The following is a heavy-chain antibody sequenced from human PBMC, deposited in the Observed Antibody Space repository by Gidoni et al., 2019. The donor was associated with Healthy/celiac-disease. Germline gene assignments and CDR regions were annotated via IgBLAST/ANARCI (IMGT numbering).Heavy chain of an antibody. Sequence: QVQLVQSGAEVKKPGSSVKVSCKVSGGTFSSYTISWVRQAPGQGLEWMGRIIPILGIANYAQKFQGRVTITADKSTSTAYMELSSLRSEDTAVYYCARVGEYSSSWYENDYWGQGTLVTVSS. CDR1: GGTFSSYT. D-gene: IGHD6-13*01. J-gene: IGHJ4*02. CDR3: ARVGEYSSSWYENDY. V-gene: IGHV1-69*02. CDR2: IIPILGIA.